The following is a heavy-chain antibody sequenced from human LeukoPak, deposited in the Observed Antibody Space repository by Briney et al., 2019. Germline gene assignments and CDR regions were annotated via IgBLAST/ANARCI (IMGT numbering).Heavy chain of an antibody. J-gene: IGHJ4*02. Sequence: GGSLRLSRPSSGVTFSHDGVDWVRQAPGRGLEWVSSISGSSTYIYYADSVKGRFTISRDNAKSSLYLQMDSLRAEDTAVYYCARERACGASSCVAYYFDSWGQGTLVTVSS. V-gene: IGHV3-21*01. D-gene: IGHD2-2*01. CDR3: ARERACGASSCVAYYFDS. CDR1: GVTFSHDG. CDR2: ISGSSTYI.